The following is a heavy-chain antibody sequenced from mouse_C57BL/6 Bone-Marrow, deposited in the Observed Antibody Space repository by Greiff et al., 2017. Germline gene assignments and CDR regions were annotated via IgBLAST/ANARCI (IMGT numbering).Heavy chain of an antibody. CDR3: ARESIYYDYEDYFDY. V-gene: IGHV1-26*01. CDR1: GYTFTDYY. J-gene: IGHJ2*01. Sequence: EVQLQQSGPELVKPGASVKISCKASGYTFTDYYMNWVKQSHGQSLEWIGDINPNNGGTSYNQTFKGKATLTVDKSSSTAYMELRSLTSEDSAVYDCARESIYYDYEDYFDYWGQGTTLTVSS. CDR2: INPNNGGT. D-gene: IGHD2-4*01.